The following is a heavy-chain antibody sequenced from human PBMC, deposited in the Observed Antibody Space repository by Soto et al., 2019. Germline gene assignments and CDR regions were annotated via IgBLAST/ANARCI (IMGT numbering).Heavy chain of an antibody. D-gene: IGHD3-22*01. Sequence: PSETLSLTCAVSGYSISSSNWWGWIRQPPGKGLEWIGYIYYSGSTYYNPSLKSRVTMSVDTSKNQFSLKLSSVTAADTAVYYCARAPLSTFYYDSNGYSVPKNFDYWGQGTLVTVSS. V-gene: IGHV4-28*03. CDR2: IYYSGST. CDR1: GYSISSSNW. J-gene: IGHJ4*02. CDR3: ARAPLSTFYYDSNGYSVPKNFDY.